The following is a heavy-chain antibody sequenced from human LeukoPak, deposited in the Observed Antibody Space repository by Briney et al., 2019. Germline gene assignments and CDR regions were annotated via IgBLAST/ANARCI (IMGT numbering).Heavy chain of an antibody. D-gene: IGHD1-26*01. Sequence: ASVKVSCKASGYIFTNYWMHWVRQAPGQGLQWMGMVNPGDGVTTYAQNFQGRVTMTRDTSSSTVYMELSSLRAEDTAVYYCAKEVGVRRGYSGSHKYYFDYWGQGTLVTVSS. CDR2: VNPGDGVT. CDR1: GYIFTNYW. J-gene: IGHJ4*02. V-gene: IGHV1-46*01. CDR3: AKEVGVRRGYSGSHKYYFDY.